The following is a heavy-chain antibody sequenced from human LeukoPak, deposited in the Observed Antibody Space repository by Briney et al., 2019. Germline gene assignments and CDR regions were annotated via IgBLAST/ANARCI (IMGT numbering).Heavy chain of an antibody. CDR1: GFTFSSYA. CDR3: ARDRITMVRTTDYYYYGMDV. CDR2: TWYDGSNK. Sequence: PGRSLRLSCAASGFTFSSYAMHWVRQAPGKGLEWVAVTWYDGSNKYYADSVKGRFTISRDNSKNTLYLQMNSLRAEDTAVYYCARDRITMVRTTDYYYYGMDVWGQGTTVTVSS. J-gene: IGHJ6*02. V-gene: IGHV3-33*01. D-gene: IGHD3-10*01.